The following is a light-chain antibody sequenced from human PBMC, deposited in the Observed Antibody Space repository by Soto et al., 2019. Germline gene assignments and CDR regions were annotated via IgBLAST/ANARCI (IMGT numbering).Light chain of an antibody. Sequence: DNQMTQSPSSLSASVGDRVTITCRASQGISDYLAWYQQKPGKVPKLLIYAASTLQSGVPSRFSGSGSGTDFTLTISSLQPEDVATYYCQKYNSAPWTFGQGIKVEIK. J-gene: IGKJ1*01. CDR2: AAS. CDR1: QGISDY. CDR3: QKYNSAPWT. V-gene: IGKV1-27*01.